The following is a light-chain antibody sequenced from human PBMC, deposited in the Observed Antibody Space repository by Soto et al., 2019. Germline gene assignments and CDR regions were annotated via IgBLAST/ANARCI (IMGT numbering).Light chain of an antibody. CDR1: QSISTN. CDR2: SAS. Sequence: DIHMTQSPSSLSASIGDRVTITCRASQSISTNLNWYQQKPGTAPKPLIFSASTLQSGVPPRFSGSGSGTNFTLTISSLQPEDFATYHCQQSYSSHTYGQGTKVDIK. V-gene: IGKV1-39*01. J-gene: IGKJ2*01. CDR3: QQSYSSHT.